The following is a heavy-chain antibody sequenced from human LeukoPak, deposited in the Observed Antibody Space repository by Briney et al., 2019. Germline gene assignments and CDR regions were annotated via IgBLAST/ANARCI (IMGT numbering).Heavy chain of an antibody. CDR1: GGSISSGGYY. Sequence: SETLSLTCTVSGGSISSGGYYWSWVRQHPGKGLEWIGYIYYSGSTYYNPSLKSRVTISVDTSKNQFSLKLSSVTAADTAVYYCASSVGATTAGFDYWGQGTLVTVSS. J-gene: IGHJ4*02. V-gene: IGHV4-31*03. D-gene: IGHD1-26*01. CDR3: ASSVGATTAGFDY. CDR2: IYYSGST.